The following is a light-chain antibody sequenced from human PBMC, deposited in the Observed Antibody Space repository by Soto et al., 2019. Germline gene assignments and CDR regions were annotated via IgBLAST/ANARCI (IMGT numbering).Light chain of an antibody. Sequence: EIVLTQSPGTLSLSPGERATLSCMASQSVSSSYLAWYQQKPGQAPRLLIYGASSRATGIPDRFSGSGSGTEFTLSISRLDPADFAVYYCQHYAASPWAFGPGTKVDI. V-gene: IGKV3-20*01. CDR3: QHYAASPWA. CDR2: GAS. CDR1: QSVSSSY. J-gene: IGKJ1*01.